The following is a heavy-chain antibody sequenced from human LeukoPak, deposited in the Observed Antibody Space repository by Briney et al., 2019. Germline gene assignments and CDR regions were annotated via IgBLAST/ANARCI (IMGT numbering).Heavy chain of an antibody. CDR3: ARAYGSGRILDY. CDR1: GFTVSSNY. D-gene: IGHD3-10*01. J-gene: IGHJ4*02. CDR2: IYSGGST. Sequence: GGSLRLSCAASGFTVSSNYMSWVRQAPGKGPEWVSVIYSGGSTYYADSVKGRFTISRDNSKNTLYLQMNSPRAEDTAVYYCARAYGSGRILDYWGQGTLVTVSS. V-gene: IGHV3-53*01.